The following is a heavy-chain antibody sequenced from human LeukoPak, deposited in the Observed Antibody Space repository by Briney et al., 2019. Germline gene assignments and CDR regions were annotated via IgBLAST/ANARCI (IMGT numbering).Heavy chain of an antibody. V-gene: IGHV4-31*03. CDR2: IYYSGSA. J-gene: IGHJ4*02. D-gene: IGHD3-10*01. CDR1: GGSISSGGYY. Sequence: PSETLSLTYTVSGGSISSGGYYWRWIRQHPGKGLEWIGYIYYSGSAYYNPSLKSRVTISVDTSENQFSLKLSSVTAADTAVYYCARVNYGSATKEDYWGQGTLVTVSS. CDR3: ARVNYGSATKEDY.